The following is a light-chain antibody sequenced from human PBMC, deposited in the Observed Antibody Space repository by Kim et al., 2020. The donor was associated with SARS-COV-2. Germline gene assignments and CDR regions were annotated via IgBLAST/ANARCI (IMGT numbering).Light chain of an antibody. CDR3: QSYDSSNHEGV. V-gene: IGLV6-57*03. CDR2: EDN. CDR1: SSSIASNY. J-gene: IGLJ3*02. Sequence: TVTITCTRSSSSIASNYVQWYQQRPGSAPTTVIYEDNRRPSGVPDRFSGSIDSSSNSASLTISGLKTEDEADYYCQSYDSSNHEGVFGGGTKLTVL.